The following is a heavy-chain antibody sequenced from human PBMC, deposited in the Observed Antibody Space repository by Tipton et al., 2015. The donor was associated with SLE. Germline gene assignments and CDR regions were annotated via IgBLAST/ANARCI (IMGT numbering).Heavy chain of an antibody. J-gene: IGHJ6*02. V-gene: IGHV4-34*01. CDR3: ARWPYVPPSHYYDSGVYYTDYQYSLDV. Sequence: TLSLTCAVSGASFSDNYWGWIRQPPGKGLEWIGERDQRGSTNYNPSLKSRVPISLDTSRNQLSLKLTSVTAADTAVYYCARWPYVPPSHYYDSGVYYTDYQYSLDVWGPGTTVIVSS. CDR1: GASFSDNY. CDR2: RDQRGST. D-gene: IGHD3-10*01.